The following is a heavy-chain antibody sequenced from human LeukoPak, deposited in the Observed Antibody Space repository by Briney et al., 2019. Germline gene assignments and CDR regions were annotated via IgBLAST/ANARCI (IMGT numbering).Heavy chain of an antibody. D-gene: IGHD3-9*01. CDR3: ARSTGYYNGNWFDP. CDR2: IYYSGST. Sequence: KPSETLSLTCTVSGGSISSYYWSWSRQPPGKGLEWIGYIYYSGSTNYNPSLKSRVTISVDTSKNQFSLKLSSVTAADTAVYYCARSTGYYNGNWFDPWGQGTLVTVSS. J-gene: IGHJ5*02. CDR1: GGSISSYY. V-gene: IGHV4-59*08.